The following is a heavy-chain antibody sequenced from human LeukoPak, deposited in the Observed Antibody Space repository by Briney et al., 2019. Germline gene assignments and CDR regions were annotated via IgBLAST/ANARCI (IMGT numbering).Heavy chain of an antibody. CDR3: ARDYILYYYYYYMDV. D-gene: IGHD2-15*01. V-gene: IGHV1-2*02. CDR2: INPNSGGT. Sequence: ASVKVSCKASGYTFTGYYMHWVRQAPGQGLEWMGWINPNSGGTNYAQKFQGRVTMTRDTSISTAYMELRSLRSDDTAVYYCARDYILYYYYYYMDVWGKGTTVTISS. CDR1: GYTFTGYY. J-gene: IGHJ6*03.